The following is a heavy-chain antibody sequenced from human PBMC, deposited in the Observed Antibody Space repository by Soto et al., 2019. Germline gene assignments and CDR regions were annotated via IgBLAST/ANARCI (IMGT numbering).Heavy chain of an antibody. V-gene: IGHV4-4*08. D-gene: IGHD3-10*01. CDR2: VYTSDYT. Sequence: SETLSLTCSVSGASIRSYYWHWIRQPPGKGLEWIGYVYTSDYTRYSSSLKSRVTISVDTSKSQFYLRLNSVTAADTAVYYCASSAGPPGDFFYSNGMDVWGQGTTVT. J-gene: IGHJ6*02. CDR3: ASSAGPPGDFFYSNGMDV. CDR1: GASIRSYY.